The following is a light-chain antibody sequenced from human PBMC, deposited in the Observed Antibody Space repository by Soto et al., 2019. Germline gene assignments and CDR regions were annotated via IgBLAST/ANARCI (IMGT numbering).Light chain of an antibody. CDR1: QSVSNNY. V-gene: IGKV3-20*01. CDR3: QQYTGPPTT. Sequence: EIVLTQSPGTLSLSPGERATLSCRASQSVSNNYLAWYQQKPGQAPRLLIYGASNRATGIPDRFSGSGSGTDFTLTISSLEPEDSAVYFCQQYTGPPTTFGQGTRLEIK. CDR2: GAS. J-gene: IGKJ5*01.